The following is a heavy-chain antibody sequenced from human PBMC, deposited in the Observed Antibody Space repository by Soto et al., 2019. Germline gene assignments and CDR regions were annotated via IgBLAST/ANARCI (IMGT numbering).Heavy chain of an antibody. CDR2: ISAYNGNT. J-gene: IGHJ6*02. Sequence: QVQLVQSGAEVKKPGASVKVSCKASGYTFTSYGISWVRQAPGQGLEWMGWISAYNGNTNYAQKLQGRVTMTTDTSTSTAYMELRSLRSDDTSVYYCARAPPVVVPAANPNPALSSPGDWAYYGMDVWGQGTTVTVSS. D-gene: IGHD2-2*01. CDR3: ARAPPVVVPAANPNPALSSPGDWAYYGMDV. V-gene: IGHV1-18*04. CDR1: GYTFTSYG.